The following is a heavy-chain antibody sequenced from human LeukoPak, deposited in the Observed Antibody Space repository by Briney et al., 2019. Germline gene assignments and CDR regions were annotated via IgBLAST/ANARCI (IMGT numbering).Heavy chain of an antibody. J-gene: IGHJ4*02. CDR2: INQYGGEI. CDR3: VKGPLITAAGTY. D-gene: IGHD6-13*01. Sequence: GGSLRLSCAASGFTFSDYWMTWIRQTPGKGLECVANINQYGGEISYVDSVKGRFTISRDNAKNSLSLQMSSLRVEDTAVYYCVKGPLITAAGTYWGQGTLVTVSS. V-gene: IGHV3-7*03. CDR1: GFTFSDYW.